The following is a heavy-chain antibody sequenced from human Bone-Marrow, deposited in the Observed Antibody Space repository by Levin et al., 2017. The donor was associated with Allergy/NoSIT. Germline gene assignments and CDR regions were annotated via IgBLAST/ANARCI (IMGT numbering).Heavy chain of an antibody. CDR1: GFTFSNAW. V-gene: IGHV3-15*07. CDR2: IKSKTDGGTT. Sequence: SGGSLRLSCAASGFTFSNAWMNWVRQAPGKGLEWVGRIKSKTDGGTTDYAAPVKGRFTISRDDSKNTLYLQMNSLKTEDTAVYYCTTVLSYGSGDRYYYYGMDVWGQGTTVTVSS. CDR3: TTVLSYGSGDRYYYYGMDV. J-gene: IGHJ6*02. D-gene: IGHD3-10*01.